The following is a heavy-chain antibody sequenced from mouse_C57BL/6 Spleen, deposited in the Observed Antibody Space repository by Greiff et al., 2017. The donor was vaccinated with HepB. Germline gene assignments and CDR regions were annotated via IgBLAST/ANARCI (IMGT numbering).Heavy chain of an antibody. Sequence: VQLKQSGPELVKPGASVKISCKASGYTFTDYYMNWVKQSHGKSLEWIGDINPNNGGTSYNQKFKGKATLTVDKSSSTAYMELRSLTSEDSAVYYCARRRITTVVPFDYWGQGTTLTVSS. CDR3: ARRRITTVVPFDY. J-gene: IGHJ2*01. V-gene: IGHV1-26*01. CDR1: GYTFTDYY. D-gene: IGHD1-1*01. CDR2: INPNNGGT.